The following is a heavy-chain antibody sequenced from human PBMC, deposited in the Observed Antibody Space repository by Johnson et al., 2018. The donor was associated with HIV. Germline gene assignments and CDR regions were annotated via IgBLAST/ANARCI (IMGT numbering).Heavy chain of an antibody. J-gene: IGHJ3*02. D-gene: IGHD1-26*01. V-gene: IGHV3-30*04. CDR1: GFTFSSYA. Sequence: QVQLVEYGGGVVQPGRSLRLSCAASGFTFSSYAMHWVRQAPGKGLEWVAVISYDGSNKYYADSVKGRFTISRDNARNSLYLQMNSLRAGDTAVYYCARGAGIVGALRHFDIWGQGTMVTVSS. CDR2: ISYDGSNK. CDR3: ARGAGIVGALRHFDI.